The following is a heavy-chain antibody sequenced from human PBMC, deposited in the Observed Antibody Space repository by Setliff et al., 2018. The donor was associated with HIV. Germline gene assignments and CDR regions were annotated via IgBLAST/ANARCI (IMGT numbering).Heavy chain of an antibody. CDR1: GYTFTNFG. Sequence: ASVKVSCKASGYTFTNFGITWVRQAPGQGLEWMGWISPYNGNTNYAPELHGRVTMTTDTSTSTASLELRSLRSDDTAVYYCARDRFCSRGSCYEPNWFDPWGQGTLVTVSS. D-gene: IGHD2-15*01. CDR3: ARDRFCSRGSCYEPNWFDP. V-gene: IGHV1-18*01. J-gene: IGHJ5*02. CDR2: ISPYNGNT.